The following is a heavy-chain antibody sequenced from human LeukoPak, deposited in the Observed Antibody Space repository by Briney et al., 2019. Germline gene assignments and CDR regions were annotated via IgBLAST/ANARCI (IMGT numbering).Heavy chain of an antibody. CDR1: GFTFSSYA. Sequence: GGSLRLSCAASGFTFSSYAMSWVRQAPGKGLEWVSAISGSGGSTYYADSVKGRFTISRDNSKNTLYLQMNSLRAEDTAVYYCARVGWGSYRSLDYYFDYWGQGTLVTVSS. CDR2: ISGSGGST. CDR3: ARVGWGSYRSLDYYFDY. J-gene: IGHJ4*02. D-gene: IGHD3-16*02. V-gene: IGHV3-23*01.